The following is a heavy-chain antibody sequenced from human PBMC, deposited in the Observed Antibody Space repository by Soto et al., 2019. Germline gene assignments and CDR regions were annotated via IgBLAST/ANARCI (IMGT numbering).Heavy chain of an antibody. CDR1: GGSISSSSYY. V-gene: IGHV4-39*07. CDR3: ARGINYYDSSGDSWFDP. Sequence: SETLSLTCTVSGGSISSSSYYWGWIRQPPGKGLEWIGSIYYSGSTYYNPSLKSRVTISVDTSKNQFSLKLSSVTAADTAVYNCARGINYYDSSGDSWFDPWGQGTLVTVSS. D-gene: IGHD3-22*01. J-gene: IGHJ5*02. CDR2: IYYSGST.